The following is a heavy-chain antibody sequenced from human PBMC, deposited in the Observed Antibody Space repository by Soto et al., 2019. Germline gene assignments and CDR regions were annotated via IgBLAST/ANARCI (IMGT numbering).Heavy chain of an antibody. D-gene: IGHD1-26*01. CDR3: VKGIQLLRYYFEY. V-gene: IGHV3-64D*06. CDR2: ITSEGNRT. J-gene: IGHJ4*02. CDR1: GFAFNNCA. Sequence: GGSLRLSCSASGFAFNNCAMHWVRQAPGRGLEYVSGITSEGNRTYHADSVKGRFTISRDNSKNMLYLQMSSLRVDDTAIYFCVKGIQLLRYYFEYWGQGTPVTVSS.